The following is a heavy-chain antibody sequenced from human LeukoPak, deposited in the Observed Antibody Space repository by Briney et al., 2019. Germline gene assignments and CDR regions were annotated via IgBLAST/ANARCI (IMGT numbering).Heavy chain of an antibody. J-gene: IGHJ4*02. Sequence: GGSLRLSCAASGFTFSSYGMHWVRQAPGKGLEWVAVISYDGSNKYYADSVKGRFTISRDNSKNTLYLQMNSLRAEDTAVYYCAKGVAFDYWGQGTLVTVSS. V-gene: IGHV3-30*18. CDR3: AKGVAFDY. CDR1: GFTFSSYG. CDR2: ISYDGSNK.